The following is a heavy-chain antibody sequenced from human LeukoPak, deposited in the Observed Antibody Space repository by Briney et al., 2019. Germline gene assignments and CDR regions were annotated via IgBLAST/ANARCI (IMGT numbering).Heavy chain of an antibody. CDR1: GGSISSSSYY. V-gene: IGHV4-39*07. CDR3: ARDKWLGFFDI. CDR2: INHSGST. D-gene: IGHD6-19*01. Sequence: SETLSLTCTVSGGSISSSSYYWGWIRQPPGKGLEWIGEINHSGSTNYNPSLKSRVTISIDTSKNQFSLKLSSVTAADTAVYYCARDKWLGFFDIWGQGTMVTVSS. J-gene: IGHJ3*02.